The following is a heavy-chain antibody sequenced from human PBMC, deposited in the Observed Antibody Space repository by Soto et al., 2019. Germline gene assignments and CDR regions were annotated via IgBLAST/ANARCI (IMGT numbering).Heavy chain of an antibody. V-gene: IGHV4-59*01. J-gene: IGHJ5*02. Sequence: SETLSLTCTVSGGSISSYYWSWIRQPPGKGLEWIGYIYYSGSTNYNPSLKSRVTISVDTSKNQFSLKLSSVTAADTAVYYCAREWSSSWSFGGWFDPWGQGTRVTVS. D-gene: IGHD6-13*01. CDR2: IYYSGST. CDR3: AREWSSSWSFGGWFDP. CDR1: GGSISSYY.